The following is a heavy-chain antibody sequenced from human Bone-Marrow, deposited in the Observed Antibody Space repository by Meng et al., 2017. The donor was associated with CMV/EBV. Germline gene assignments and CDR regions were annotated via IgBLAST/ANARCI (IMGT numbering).Heavy chain of an antibody. CDR2: ISSSGSTI. J-gene: IGHJ4*02. CDR3: ARLGSSGWYVSFGDY. Sequence: GESLKISCAASGFTFSDYYMSWIRQAPGKGLEWVSYISSSGSTIYYADSVKGRFTISRDNAKNSLYLQMNSLRAEDTAVYYCARLGSSGWYVSFGDYWGQGTLVTVSS. CDR1: GFTFSDYY. D-gene: IGHD6-19*01. V-gene: IGHV3-11*04.